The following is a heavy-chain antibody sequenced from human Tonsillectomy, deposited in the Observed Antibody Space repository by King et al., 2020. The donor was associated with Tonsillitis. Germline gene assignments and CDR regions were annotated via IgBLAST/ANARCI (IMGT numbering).Heavy chain of an antibody. J-gene: IGHJ4*02. Sequence: VQLVESGGGVVQPGRSLRLSCAASGFTFSSYAMHWVRQAPGKGLEWVTIISYDGSIKYYADSVKGRFIISRDNSKNTLSLHMNSLRAEETAVYYCARDVTFYYDSCGYLDYWGQGTLVTVSA. CDR3: ARDVTFYYDSCGYLDY. CDR1: GFTFSSYA. V-gene: IGHV3-30*04. D-gene: IGHD3-22*01. CDR2: ISYDGSIK.